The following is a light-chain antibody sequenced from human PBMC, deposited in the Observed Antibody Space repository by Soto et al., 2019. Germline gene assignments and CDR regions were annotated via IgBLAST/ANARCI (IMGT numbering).Light chain of an antibody. CDR1: QSVSTF. CDR2: GAS. Sequence: ESVLTQSPGTLSLSPGEGATLSCRASQSVSTFLAWYQQKPGQAPRLLIYGASTRATGIPDRFSGSGSGTDFTLTITRLEPEDFAVYYCQQYGKSPLFGGGTKVEIK. J-gene: IGKJ4*02. CDR3: QQYGKSPL. V-gene: IGKV3-20*01.